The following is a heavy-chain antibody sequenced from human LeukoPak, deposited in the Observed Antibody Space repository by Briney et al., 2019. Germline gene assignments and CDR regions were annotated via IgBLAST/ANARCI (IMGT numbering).Heavy chain of an antibody. CDR1: GGSISSSNW. D-gene: IGHD3-10*01. J-gene: IGHJ5*02. CDR3: ARSNYYYGSGSPNWFDP. Sequence: PSETLSLTCAVSGGSISSSNWWSWVRQPPGKGLEWIGEIYHSGSTNYNPSLKSRVTISVDKSKNQFSLKLSSVTAADTAVYYCARSNYYYGSGSPNWFDPWGQGTLVTVSS. V-gene: IGHV4-4*02. CDR2: IYHSGST.